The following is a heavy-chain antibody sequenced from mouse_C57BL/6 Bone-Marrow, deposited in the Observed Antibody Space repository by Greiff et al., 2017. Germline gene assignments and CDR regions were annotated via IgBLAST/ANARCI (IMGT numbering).Heavy chain of an antibody. J-gene: IGHJ2*01. V-gene: IGHV1-64*01. Sequence: VQLQQSGAELVKPGASVKLSCKASGYTFTSYWMHWVKQRPGQGLEWIGMIHPNSGSTNYNEKFKSKATLTVDKSSSTAYMQLSSLTSEDSAVYYCARDLYYYGSRVDFDYWGQGTTLTVSS. CDR3: ARDLYYYGSRVDFDY. D-gene: IGHD1-1*01. CDR1: GYTFTSYW. CDR2: IHPNSGST.